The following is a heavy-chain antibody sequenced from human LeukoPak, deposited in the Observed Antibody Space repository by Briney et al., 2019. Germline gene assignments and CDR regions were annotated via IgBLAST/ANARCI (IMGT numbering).Heavy chain of an antibody. V-gene: IGHV4-61*10. D-gene: IGHD3-16*01. Sequence: SETLSLTCSVSGSSISSGSYYWSWIRQPAGKGLEWIGYIFYNGSTNYNPSLKSRVTISVDTSKNQFSLKLSSVTAADTAVYYCARFLYYDYVWGRMDVWGKGTTVTISS. CDR1: GSSISSGSYY. J-gene: IGHJ6*04. CDR2: IFYNGST. CDR3: ARFLYYDYVWGRMDV.